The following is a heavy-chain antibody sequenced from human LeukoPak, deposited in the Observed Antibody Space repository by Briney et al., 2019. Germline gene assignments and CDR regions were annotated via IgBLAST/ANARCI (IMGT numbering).Heavy chain of an antibody. J-gene: IGHJ5*02. D-gene: IGHD2-2*01. Sequence: ASVKVSCKASEGTFSSYTIRWVRQAPGQGLEWMGRIIPIFGTANYAQKVQGRVTITTDESTSTAYMELSSLRSEDTAVYYCASSLVVVPAVSDWFDPWGQGTPVTVSS. CDR2: IIPIFGTA. CDR3: ASSLVVVPAVSDWFDP. CDR1: EGTFSSYT. V-gene: IGHV1-69*05.